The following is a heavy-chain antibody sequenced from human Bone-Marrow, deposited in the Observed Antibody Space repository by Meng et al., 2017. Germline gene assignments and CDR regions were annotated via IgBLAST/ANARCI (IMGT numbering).Heavy chain of an antibody. CDR1: GFTFSSYS. CDR2: ISSSSSYI. V-gene: IGHV3-21*01. D-gene: IGHD3-10*01. CDR3: ATRGKTYYGSGRLQNPDY. Sequence: GESLKISCAASGFTFSSYSMNWVRQAPGKGLEWVSSISSSSSYIYYADSVKGRFTISRDNAKNSLYLQMNSLRAEDTAVYYCATRGKTYYGSGRLQNPDYWRQGTVVTVS. J-gene: IGHJ4*02.